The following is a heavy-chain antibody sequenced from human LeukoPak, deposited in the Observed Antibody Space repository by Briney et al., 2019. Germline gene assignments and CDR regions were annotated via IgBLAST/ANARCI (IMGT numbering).Heavy chain of an antibody. Sequence: GGSLRLSCAASGFTFSSYAMTWVRQAPGKGLEWVSGISGSGGSTYNADSVKGRFTISRDNSKNTLYLQMNSLRAEDTAVYYCAKGYGYSSSWTSNYYFYGLDVWGQGTTVTVSS. V-gene: IGHV3-23*01. CDR3: AKGYGYSSSWTSNYYFYGLDV. J-gene: IGHJ6*02. CDR2: ISGSGGST. CDR1: GFTFSSYA. D-gene: IGHD6-13*01.